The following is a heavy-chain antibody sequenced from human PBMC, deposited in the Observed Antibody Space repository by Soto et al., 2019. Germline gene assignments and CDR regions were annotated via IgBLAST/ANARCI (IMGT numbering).Heavy chain of an antibody. D-gene: IGHD2-15*01. J-gene: IGHJ4*02. V-gene: IGHV1-69*12. CDR3: ARESRYCTGGSCYFLPGIDY. CDR1: GGTFSSYA. CDR2: IIPIFGTA. Sequence: QVQLVQSGAEVKKPGSSVKVSCKASGGTFSSYAISWVRQAPGQGLEWMGGIIPIFGTANYAQKFQGRVTITADESTTTGCLELSRLRSEDTAVYSCARESRYCTGGSCYFLPGIDYWGQGTLVTVSS.